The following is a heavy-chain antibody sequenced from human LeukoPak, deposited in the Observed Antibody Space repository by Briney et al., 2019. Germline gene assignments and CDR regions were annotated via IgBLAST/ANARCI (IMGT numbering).Heavy chain of an antibody. J-gene: IGHJ6*03. D-gene: IGHD6-13*01. CDR1: GYTFTGYY. CDR2: INPNSGGT. Sequence: ASVKVSCKASGYTFTGYYMHWVRQAPGQGLEWMGWINPNSGGTNYAQKFQGRVTMTRGTSISTAYMELSRLRSDDTAVYYCARRFEQQLASYYYYMDVWGKGTTVTVSS. V-gene: IGHV1-2*02. CDR3: ARRFEQQLASYYYYMDV.